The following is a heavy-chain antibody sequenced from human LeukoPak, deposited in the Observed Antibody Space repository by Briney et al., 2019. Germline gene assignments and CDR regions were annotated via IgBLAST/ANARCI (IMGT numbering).Heavy chain of an antibody. Sequence: GGSLRLSCTASGFTFSNYWMNWFRQAPGKGLEWVANRKRDGSERYYVDSVRGRFTISRDNAKNSLYLQMNNLRVEDTAVYYCEGGVTWGQGSMVTVSA. CDR1: GFTFSNYW. V-gene: IGHV3-7*01. J-gene: IGHJ3*01. CDR2: RKRDGSER. CDR3: EGGVT. D-gene: IGHD5/OR15-5a*01.